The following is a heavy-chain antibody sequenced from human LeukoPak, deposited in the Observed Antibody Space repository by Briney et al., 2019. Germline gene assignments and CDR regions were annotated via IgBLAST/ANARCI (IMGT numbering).Heavy chain of an antibody. CDR2: ISGSGGST. CDR1: GFTFSSYA. J-gene: IGHJ4*02. Sequence: GGSLRLSCAASGFTFSSYAMSWGRQAPGKGLEWVSAISGSGGSTYYADSVKGRFTISRDNSKNTLYLQMNSLRAEDTAVYYCEKDSGYSYESPYYFDYWGQGTLVTVSS. V-gene: IGHV3-23*01. CDR3: EKDSGYSYESPYYFDY. D-gene: IGHD5-18*01.